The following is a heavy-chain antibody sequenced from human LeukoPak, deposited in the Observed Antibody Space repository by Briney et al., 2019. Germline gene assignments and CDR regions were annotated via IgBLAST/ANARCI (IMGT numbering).Heavy chain of an antibody. V-gene: IGHV4-34*01. D-gene: IGHD6-13*01. J-gene: IGHJ4*02. Sequence: SETLSLTCAVYGGSFSGYYWSWIRQPPGKGLEWIGEINHSGSTNYNPSLKSRVTISVDTSKNQFSLKLSSVTAADKAVYYCAGIAAAGLAGGTFDYWGQGTLVTVSS. CDR2: INHSGST. CDR3: AGIAAAGLAGGTFDY. CDR1: GGSFSGYY.